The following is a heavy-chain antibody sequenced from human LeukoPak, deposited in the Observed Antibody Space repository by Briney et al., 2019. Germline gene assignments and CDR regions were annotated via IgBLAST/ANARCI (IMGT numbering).Heavy chain of an antibody. CDR3: VRDALEGYYSYYYMDV. CDR2: IYYSGST. Sequence: SQTLSLTCTVFGGSISSGGYYWSWIRQHPGKGLEWIGYIYYSGSTYYNPSLKSRVTISVDTSKNQFSLKLTSVTAADSAVYYCVRDALEGYYSYYYMDVWGRGTTVTVSS. CDR1: GGSISSGGYY. J-gene: IGHJ6*03. D-gene: IGHD1-1*01. V-gene: IGHV4-31*03.